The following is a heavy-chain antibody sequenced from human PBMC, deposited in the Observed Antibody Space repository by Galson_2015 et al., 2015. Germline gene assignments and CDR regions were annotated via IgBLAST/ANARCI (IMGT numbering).Heavy chain of an antibody. CDR1: GYSFTSYW. CDR3: ARGAKDYYDSSGDFGY. V-gene: IGHV5-51*03. Sequence: SGAEVKKPGESLEISCKGSGYSFTSYWVGWVRQMPGKGLEWMGLIHPGDSDTRYSPSFKGQFTISADKSISTAYLQWSRLKASDTAMYYCARGAKDYYDSSGDFGYWGQGTLVTVSS. D-gene: IGHD3-22*01. J-gene: IGHJ4*02. CDR2: IHPGDSDT.